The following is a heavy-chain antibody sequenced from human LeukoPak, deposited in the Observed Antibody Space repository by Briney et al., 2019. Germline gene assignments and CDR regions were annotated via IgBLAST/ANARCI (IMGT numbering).Heavy chain of an antibody. D-gene: IGHD6-13*01. Sequence: GGSLRLSCAASGFTFSSYNMNWVRQAPGKGLEWVSSISSSNRYIYYADSVKGRFTISRDNAKNSLYLQMNSLRAEDTAVYYCARELGGSSSWYGNAFDIWGQGTMVTVSS. J-gene: IGHJ3*02. CDR1: GFTFSSYN. CDR3: ARELGGSSSWYGNAFDI. CDR2: ISSSNRYI. V-gene: IGHV3-21*01.